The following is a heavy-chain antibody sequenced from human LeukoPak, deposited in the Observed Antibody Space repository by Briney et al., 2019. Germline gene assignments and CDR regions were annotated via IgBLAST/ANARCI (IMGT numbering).Heavy chain of an antibody. CDR3: ATCSSTSCYGFLFDY. J-gene: IGHJ4*02. V-gene: IGHV1-24*01. D-gene: IGHD2-2*01. CDR1: GYTLTELS. CDR2: FDPEDGET. Sequence: ASVKVSCKVSGYTLTELSMHWVRQAPGKGLEWMGGFDPEDGETIYAQKFQGRVTMTEDTSTDTAYMELSSLRSEDTAAYYCATCSSTSCYGFLFDYWGQGTLVTVSS.